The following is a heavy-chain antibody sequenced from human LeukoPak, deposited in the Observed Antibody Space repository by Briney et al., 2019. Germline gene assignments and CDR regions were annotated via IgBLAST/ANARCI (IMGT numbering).Heavy chain of an antibody. CDR1: GFTFSTYV. Sequence: PGGSLRLSCVASGFTFSTYVMNWVRQAPGKGLEWVSIIYSGGSTCYADSVKGRFTISRDNSESTLYLQMNSLRAEDTAVYYCARVGSYKFDYWGQGTLVTVSS. V-gene: IGHV3-53*01. D-gene: IGHD5-24*01. CDR2: IYSGGST. J-gene: IGHJ4*02. CDR3: ARVGSYKFDY.